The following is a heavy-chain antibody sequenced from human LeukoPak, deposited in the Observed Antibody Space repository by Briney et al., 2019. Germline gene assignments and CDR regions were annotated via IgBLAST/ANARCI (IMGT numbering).Heavy chain of an antibody. CDR2: INHSGST. CDR1: GGSFSGYY. CDR3: AXGGWGYYDSSGYCDY. Sequence: SETLSLTCAVYGGSFSGYYWSWIRQPPGKGLEWIGEINHSGSTNYNPSLKSRVTISVDTSKNQFSLKLSSVTAADTALYYCAXGGWGYYDSSGYCDYWGQGTLVTVSS. D-gene: IGHD3-22*01. V-gene: IGHV4-34*01. J-gene: IGHJ4*02.